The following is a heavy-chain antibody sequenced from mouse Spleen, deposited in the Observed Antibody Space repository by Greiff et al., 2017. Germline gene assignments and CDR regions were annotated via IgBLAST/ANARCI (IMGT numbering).Heavy chain of an antibody. V-gene: IGHV5-9*04. CDR2: ISSGGGST. J-gene: IGHJ3*01. CDR3: ALYYDYDGFAY. Sequence: EVKLVESGGGLVKLGGSLKLSCAASGFTFSSYYMSWVRQTPEKRLEWVATISSGGGSTYYPDSVKGRFTISRDNAKNTLYLQMSSLNSEDTAVYYCALYYDYDGFAYWGQGTLVTVSA. CDR1: GFTFSSYY. D-gene: IGHD2-4*01.